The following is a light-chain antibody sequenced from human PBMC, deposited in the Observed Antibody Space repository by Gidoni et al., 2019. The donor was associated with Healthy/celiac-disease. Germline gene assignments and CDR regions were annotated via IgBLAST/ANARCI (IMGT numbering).Light chain of an antibody. V-gene: IGKV3-11*01. CDR1: QSVSSY. J-gene: IGKJ2*01. CDR2: DAS. Sequence: VLTQSPATLSLSPGERATLSCRASQSVSSYLAWYQQKPGQAPRLLIYDASNRATGIPARFSGSGAGTDFTLTISSLEPEDFAVYYCQQRSNWPPYTFGQGTKLEIK. CDR3: QQRSNWPPYT.